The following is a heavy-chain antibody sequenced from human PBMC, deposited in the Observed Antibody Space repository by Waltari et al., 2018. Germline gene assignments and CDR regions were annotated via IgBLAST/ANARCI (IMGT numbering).Heavy chain of an antibody. D-gene: IGHD3-9*01. CDR1: GFTFSSYA. CDR2: ISGSGGST. CDR3: AKEYFANYDVVTGPIFSW. V-gene: IGHV3-23*01. Sequence: EVQLLESGGGLVQPGGSLRLSCAASGFTFSSYAMTWFRQTPGKGLEWVSVISGSGGSTYYADSMKGRFTISRDNSKNTLYLQMSSLRAEDTAVYYCAKEYFANYDVVTGPIFSWWGQGTQVTVSS. J-gene: IGHJ4*02.